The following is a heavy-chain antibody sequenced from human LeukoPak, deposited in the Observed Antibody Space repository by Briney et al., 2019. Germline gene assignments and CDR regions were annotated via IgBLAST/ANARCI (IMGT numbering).Heavy chain of an antibody. V-gene: IGHV4-4*07. CDR2: VYSSGST. Sequence: PSETLSLTCTVSGGSISGYYWSWIRQPAGKGLEWVGRVYSSGSTDYSPSLKSRVTMSVDTSKSHFSLQLTSVTAADTAVYYCARDSSSWSYSYFDVWGRGTLVTVSS. J-gene: IGHJ2*01. CDR1: GGSISGYY. CDR3: ARDSSSWSYSYFDV. D-gene: IGHD6-13*01.